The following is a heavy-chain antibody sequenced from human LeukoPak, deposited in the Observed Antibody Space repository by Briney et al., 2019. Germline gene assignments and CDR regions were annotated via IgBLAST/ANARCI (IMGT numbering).Heavy chain of an antibody. Sequence: GESLKISCKGSGYSFTSYWIAWVRQMPGKGLEWMGIIYPGDSNTRYSPSFQGQVTISADKSINTAYLQWSSLKASDTAMYYCARHGIAAAGARRTYYYYGMDAWGQGTTVTVSS. J-gene: IGHJ6*02. V-gene: IGHV5-51*01. CDR3: ARHGIAAAGARRTYYYYGMDA. CDR1: GYSFTSYW. D-gene: IGHD6-13*01. CDR2: IYPGDSNT.